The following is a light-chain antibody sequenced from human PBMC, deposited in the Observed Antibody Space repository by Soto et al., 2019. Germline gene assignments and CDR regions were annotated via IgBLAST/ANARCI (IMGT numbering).Light chain of an antibody. Sequence: EFVLTQSPGTLSLSPGERATLSCRASQTVRNNYLALYQQKPVQAPRLLIYDASSRATGIPDRFSGGGSGTDFTLTISRLEPEDFAVYYCQQFSSYPLTFGGGTKVDIK. V-gene: IGKV3-20*01. CDR1: QTVRNNY. CDR2: DAS. CDR3: QQFSSYPLT. J-gene: IGKJ4*01.